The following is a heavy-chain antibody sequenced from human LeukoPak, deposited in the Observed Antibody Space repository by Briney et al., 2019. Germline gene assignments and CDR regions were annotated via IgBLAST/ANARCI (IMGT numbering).Heavy chain of an antibody. J-gene: IGHJ6*02. CDR2: ISGSGGST. CDR3: AKDLWFGESYGMDV. Sequence: GGSLRLSCAASGFTFSSYEMNWVRQAPGKGLEWVSAISGSGGSTYYADSVKGRFTISRDNSKNTLYLQMNSLRAEDTAVYYCAKDLWFGESYGMDVWGQGTTVTVSS. D-gene: IGHD3-10*01. V-gene: IGHV3-23*01. CDR1: GFTFSSYE.